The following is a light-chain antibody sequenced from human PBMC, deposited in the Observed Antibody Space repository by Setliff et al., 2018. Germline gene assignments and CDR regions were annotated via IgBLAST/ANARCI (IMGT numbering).Light chain of an antibody. CDR3: TSYTISSTEV. CDR2: EVS. V-gene: IGLV2-14*01. J-gene: IGLJ1*01. Sequence: QSALAQPASVSGSPGQSITIPCTGTRSDVGGYNYVSWYQQHPGKVPKLMIYEVSNRPSGVSNRFSGSKSGNTASLTISRLQTEDEADYYCTSYTISSTEVFGTGTKV. CDR1: RSDVGGYNY.